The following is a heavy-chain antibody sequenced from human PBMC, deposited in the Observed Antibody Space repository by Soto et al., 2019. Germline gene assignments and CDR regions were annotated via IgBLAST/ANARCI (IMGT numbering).Heavy chain of an antibody. CDR3: ARHFAIARYQLLFPIPFSDNWFDP. Sequence: SETLSLTCTVSGGSISSSSYYWGWIRQPPGKGLEWIGSIYYSGSTYYNPSLKSRVTISVDTSKNQFSLRLSSVTAADTAVYYCARHFAIARYQLLFPIPFSDNWFDPWGQGTLVTVSS. V-gene: IGHV4-39*01. J-gene: IGHJ5*02. D-gene: IGHD2-2*01. CDR1: GGSISSSSYY. CDR2: IYYSGST.